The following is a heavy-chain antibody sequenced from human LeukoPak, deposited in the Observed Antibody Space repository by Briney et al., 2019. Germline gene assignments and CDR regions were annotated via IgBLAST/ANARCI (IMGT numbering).Heavy chain of an antibody. CDR1: GGSISSYY. Sequence: SETLSLTCTVSGGSISSYYWSWIRQPPGKGLEWIGYIYYSGSTYYNPSLKSRVTISVDTSKNQFSLKLSSVTAADTAVYYCARGGPRSLHYWGQGTLVTVSS. CDR3: ARGGPRSLHY. V-gene: IGHV4-59*12. J-gene: IGHJ4*02. D-gene: IGHD3-10*01. CDR2: IYYSGST.